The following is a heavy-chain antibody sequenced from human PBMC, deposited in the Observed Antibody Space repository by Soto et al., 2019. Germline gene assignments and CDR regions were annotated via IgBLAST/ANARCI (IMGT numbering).Heavy chain of an antibody. J-gene: IGHJ4*02. CDR3: AKGDQLGINYYDSSGLQSPYYFDY. Sequence: QVQLVESGGGVVQPGRSLRLSCAASGFTFSSYGMHWVRQAPGKGLEWVAVISYDGSNKYYADSVKGRFTISRDNSKNTLYLQMNSLRAEDTAVYYCAKGDQLGINYYDSSGLQSPYYFDYWGQGTLVTVSS. CDR1: GFTFSSYG. D-gene: IGHD3-22*01. CDR2: ISYDGSNK. V-gene: IGHV3-30*18.